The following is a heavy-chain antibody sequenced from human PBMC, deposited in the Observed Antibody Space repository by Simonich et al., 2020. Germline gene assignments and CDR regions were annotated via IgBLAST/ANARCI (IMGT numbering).Heavy chain of an antibody. Sequence: QVQLVQSGAEVKKPGASVKVSCKASGYTFTSYGYSWVRQAPGQGLEWMGSNSTYKSNTNSAKTLQGRVTMTTATSTRTAYMELRSLRSDDTAVYYCARASRGTWWYYYFDYWGQGTLVTVSS. CDR3: ARASRGTWWYYYFDY. CDR1: GYTFTSYG. CDR2: NSTYKSNT. J-gene: IGHJ4*02. V-gene: IGHV1-18*01. D-gene: IGHD2-15*01.